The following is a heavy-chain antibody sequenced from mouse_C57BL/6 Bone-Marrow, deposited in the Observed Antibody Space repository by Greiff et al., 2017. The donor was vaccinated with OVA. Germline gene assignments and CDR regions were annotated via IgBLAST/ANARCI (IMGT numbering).Heavy chain of an antibody. D-gene: IGHD1-1*01. CDR1: GFTFSSYG. V-gene: IGHV5-6*01. J-gene: IGHJ2*01. Sequence: EVQLVESGGDLVKPGGSLKLSCAASGFTFSSYGMSWVRQTPDQGLEWVATISSGGSYTYYPDNVKGRFTISRDNAKNTLYLQMSSLKSEDTAMYYCARLITTVDYWGQGTTLTVSS. CDR2: ISSGGSYT. CDR3: ARLITTVDY.